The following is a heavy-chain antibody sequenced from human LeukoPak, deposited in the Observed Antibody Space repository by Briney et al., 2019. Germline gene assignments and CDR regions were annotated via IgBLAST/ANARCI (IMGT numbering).Heavy chain of an antibody. D-gene: IGHD3-3*01. CDR1: GFTFSSYG. CDR3: AKDPRNRYYDFWSGQEY. V-gene: IGHV3-30*02. CDR2: IRYDGSNK. J-gene: IGHJ4*02. Sequence: GGSLRLSCAASGFTFSSYGMHWVRQAPGKGLEWVAFIRYDGSNKYYADSVKGRFTISRDNSKNTLYLQMNSLRAEDTAVYYCAKDPRNRYYDFWSGQEYWGQGTLVTVSS.